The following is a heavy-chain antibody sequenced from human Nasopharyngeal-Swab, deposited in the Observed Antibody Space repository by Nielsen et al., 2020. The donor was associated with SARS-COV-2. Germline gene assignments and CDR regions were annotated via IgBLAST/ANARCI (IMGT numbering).Heavy chain of an antibody. CDR2: IYYSGST. V-gene: IGHV4-59*08. CDR3: AGTSITIFGNWFDP. Sequence: SETLSLTCTVSGRSISSYYWSWIRRPPGKGLEWIGYIYYSGSTNYNPSLKSRVTISVDTSKNQFSLKLSSVTAADTAVYYCAGTSITIFGNWFDPWGQGTLVTVSS. CDR1: GRSISSYY. J-gene: IGHJ5*02. D-gene: IGHD3-3*01.